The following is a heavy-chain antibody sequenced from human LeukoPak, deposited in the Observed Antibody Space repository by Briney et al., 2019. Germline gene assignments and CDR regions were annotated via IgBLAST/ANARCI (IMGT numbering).Heavy chain of an antibody. CDR1: GGTFSNYV. Sequence: GSSVKVSCKASGGTFSNYVINWVRQAPGQGLEWMGWINPNSGDTNYAPKFQGRVTMTRDTSISTAYMELSRLRSDDTAVYYCARRENDYWGQGTLVTVSS. CDR2: INPNSGDT. J-gene: IGHJ4*02. V-gene: IGHV1-2*02. CDR3: ARRENDY.